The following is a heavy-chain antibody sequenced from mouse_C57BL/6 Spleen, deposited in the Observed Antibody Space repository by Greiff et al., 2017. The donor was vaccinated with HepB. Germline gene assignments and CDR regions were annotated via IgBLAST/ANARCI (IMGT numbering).Heavy chain of an antibody. CDR1: GYTFTDYE. V-gene: IGHV1-15*01. CDR2: IDPETGGT. J-gene: IGHJ4*01. Sequence: VQLQQSGAELVRPGASVTLSCKASGYTFTDYEMHWVKQTPVHGLEWIGAIDPETGGTAYNQKFKGKAILTADKSSSTAYMELRSLTSEDSAVYYCTFLYDYDPNYAMDYWGQGTSVTVSS. CDR3: TFLYDYDPNYAMDY. D-gene: IGHD2-4*01.